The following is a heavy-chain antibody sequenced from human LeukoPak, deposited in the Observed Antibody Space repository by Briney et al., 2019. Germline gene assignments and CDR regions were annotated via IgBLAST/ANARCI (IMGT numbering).Heavy chain of an antibody. CDR3: TKDLGTEYNIFDY. J-gene: IGHJ4*02. CDR1: EFTFSAYA. CDR2: VRYGGNIK. D-gene: IGHD3-9*01. Sequence: PGGSLRLSCAASEFTFSAYAMHSIRQAPGRGLEWVAFVRYGGNIKYYADSVKGRFTISRDNSKNTLYPQMNSLSPEDTAVYYCTKDLGTEYNIFDYWGQGTLVTVSS. V-gene: IGHV3-30*02.